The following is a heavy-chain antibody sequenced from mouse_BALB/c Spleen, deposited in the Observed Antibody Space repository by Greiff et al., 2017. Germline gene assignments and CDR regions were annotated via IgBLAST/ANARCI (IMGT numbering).Heavy chain of an antibody. J-gene: IGHJ3*01. CDR3: ARSNWDGFAY. V-gene: IGHV1-69*02. CDR1: GYTFTSYW. Sequence: QVQLQQPGAELVKPGASVKLSCKASGYTFTSYWMHWVKQRPGQGLEWIGEIAPSDSYTNYNQKFKGKATLTVDKSSSTAYMQLSSLTSEDSAVYYCARSNWDGFAYWGQGTLVTVSA. D-gene: IGHD4-1*02. CDR2: IAPSDSYT.